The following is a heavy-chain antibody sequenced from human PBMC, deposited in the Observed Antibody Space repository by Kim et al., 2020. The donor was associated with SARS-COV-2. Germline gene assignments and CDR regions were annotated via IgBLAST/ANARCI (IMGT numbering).Heavy chain of an antibody. CDR3: ARGQWLVLDFDY. J-gene: IGHJ4*02. D-gene: IGHD6-19*01. V-gene: IGHV5-51*01. Sequence: RYSPSVPGQVTISADKSISTAYLQWSSLKASDTAMYYCARGQWLVLDFDYWGQGTLVTVSS.